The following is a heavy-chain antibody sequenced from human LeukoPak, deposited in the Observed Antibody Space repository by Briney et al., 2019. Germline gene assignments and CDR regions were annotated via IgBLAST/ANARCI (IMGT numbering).Heavy chain of an antibody. J-gene: IGHJ4*02. CDR3: AKERYYYDSRGSFDY. CDR2: ISYDGSNK. Sequence: PGGSLRLSCAASGFTFSSYVMHWVRQAPGKGLEWVAIISYDGSNKFYADSVKGRFTISRDNSKNTLYLQMNSLRAEDMAVYYCAKERYYYDSRGSFDYWGQGTLVTVSS. V-gene: IGHV3-30*04. CDR1: GFTFSSYV. D-gene: IGHD3-22*01.